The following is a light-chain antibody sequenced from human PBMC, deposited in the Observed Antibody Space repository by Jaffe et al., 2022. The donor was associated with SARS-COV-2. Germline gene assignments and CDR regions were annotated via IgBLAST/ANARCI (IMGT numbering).Light chain of an antibody. CDR2: GAS. CDR3: QQYDNWPRT. V-gene: IGKV3-15*01. Sequence: EIVMTQSPATLSVSPGERATLSCRASQNVKSNLAWYQQKPGQAPRLLISGASTRATGIPARFSGSGSGTEFTLTISSLQSEDFAVYYCQQYDNWPRTFGQGTKVEIK. J-gene: IGKJ1*01. CDR1: QNVKSN.